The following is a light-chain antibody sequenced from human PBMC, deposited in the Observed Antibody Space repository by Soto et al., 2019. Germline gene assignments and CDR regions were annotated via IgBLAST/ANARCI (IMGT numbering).Light chain of an antibody. Sequence: CALTHAASVSGSALRALTITYVGTSGEIGDYNYVSWYQQHPGKVPKVIIYDVSNRPSGVSYRFSGTKSGNTASLTVSGLQAEDEADYYCCSYTRSGTLISGTGTKVTVL. V-gene: IGLV2-14*01. CDR3: CSYTRSGTLI. CDR1: SGEIGDYNY. J-gene: IGLJ1*01. CDR2: DVS.